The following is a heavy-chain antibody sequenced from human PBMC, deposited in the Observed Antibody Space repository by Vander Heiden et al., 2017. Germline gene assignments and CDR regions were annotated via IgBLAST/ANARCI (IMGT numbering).Heavy chain of an antibody. CDR2: IHPSGVSR. V-gene: IGHV1-46*01. CDR3: AREGGYSGDQGFDY. CDR1: GDTFTNSY. D-gene: IGHD5-12*01. J-gene: IGHJ4*02. Sequence: QVQLVQSGAEVKKPGASVRVSCKASGDTFTNSYMHWVRQAPGQGLEWMGLIHPSGVSRTYAQKFQGRVTMTRDRSTGTLYMELSSLTSEDTAVYYCAREGGYSGDQGFDYWGQGTLVTVSS.